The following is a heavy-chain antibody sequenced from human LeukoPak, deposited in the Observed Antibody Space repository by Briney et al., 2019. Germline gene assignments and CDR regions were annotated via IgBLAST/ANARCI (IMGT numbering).Heavy chain of an antibody. Sequence: SETLSLTCSVSGGSIRSYFWSWIRQSAGRGLEHIGRIYSTGSTNYSPSLKSRVSMSVDTSKNQFSLTLRSVTAADTAIYYCARASYTSTWTFDYWGQGILVTVSS. CDR2: IYSTGST. CDR1: GGSIRSYF. J-gene: IGHJ4*02. V-gene: IGHV4-4*07. D-gene: IGHD6-13*01. CDR3: ARASYTSTWTFDY.